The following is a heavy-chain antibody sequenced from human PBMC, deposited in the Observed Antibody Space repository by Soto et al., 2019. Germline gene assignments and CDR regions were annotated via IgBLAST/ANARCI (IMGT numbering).Heavy chain of an antibody. D-gene: IGHD2-21*01. J-gene: IGHJ3*02. CDR1: GYRFNTYW. CDR3: ARHSDLGVERPFDI. Sequence: EVQLVQSGAEVKKPGESLKISCQASGYRFNTYWIGWVRQMPGKGLGWMGIVYPDDSDTRYSPSFQGQITFSVDKSSNTAYLQWNNLRTSDTSMYYCARHSDLGVERPFDIWGQGTMITVSS. V-gene: IGHV5-51*01. CDR2: VYPDDSDT.